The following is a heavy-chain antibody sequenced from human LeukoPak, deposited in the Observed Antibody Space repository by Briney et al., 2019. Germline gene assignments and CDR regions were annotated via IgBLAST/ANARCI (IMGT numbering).Heavy chain of an antibody. D-gene: IGHD3-3*01. Sequence: GGSLRLSCAASGFTFSSYSMNWVRQAPGKGLEWVSYISSSSSTIYYADSVKGRFTISRDNAKNSLYLQMNSLRDEDTAVYYCARGRAYDFPAYYFDYWGQGALVTVSS. CDR3: ARGRAYDFPAYYFDY. V-gene: IGHV3-48*02. J-gene: IGHJ4*02. CDR1: GFTFSSYS. CDR2: ISSSSSTI.